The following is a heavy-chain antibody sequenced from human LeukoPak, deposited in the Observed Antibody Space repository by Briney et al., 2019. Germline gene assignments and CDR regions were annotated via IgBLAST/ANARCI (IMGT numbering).Heavy chain of an antibody. CDR3: AKDGDAGISDYFYYMDV. J-gene: IGHJ6*03. CDR2: IWHDGSNK. Sequence: PGGSLRLPCAASGFTLSDYCMHWVRQAPGEGLEGVAVIWHDGSNKYHADSVQGRFPISRDSSQHKLYLQMNSLRAEDTAVYYCAKDGDAGISDYFYYMDVWGKGTTVTVSS. D-gene: IGHD7-27*01. CDR1: GFTLSDYC. V-gene: IGHV3-33*06.